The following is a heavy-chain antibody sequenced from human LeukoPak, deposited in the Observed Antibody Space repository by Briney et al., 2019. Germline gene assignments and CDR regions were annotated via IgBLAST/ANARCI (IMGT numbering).Heavy chain of an antibody. CDR2: IYPGDSDT. Sequence: GESLKISCKGSGYSFTSHWIGWVRQMPGKGLEWMGIIYPGDSDTRYSPSFQGQVTISADKSISTAYLQWSSLKASDTAMYYCARRSAAKAFSSSEVGYFDYWGQGTLVTVSS. CDR1: GYSFTSHW. D-gene: IGHD2-15*01. J-gene: IGHJ4*02. V-gene: IGHV5-51*01. CDR3: ARRSAAKAFSSSEVGYFDY.